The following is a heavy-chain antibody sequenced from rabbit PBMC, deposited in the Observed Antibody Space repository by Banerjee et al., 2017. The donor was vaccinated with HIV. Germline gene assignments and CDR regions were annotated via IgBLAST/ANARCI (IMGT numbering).Heavy chain of an antibody. CDR3: ARSATMDIAFKL. Sequence: EESGGDLVQPEGSLTLTCTASGFSFSSSYWICWVRQAPGKGLEWIACIYTGSSGSTYYASWAKGRFTISKTSSTTVTLQMTSLTAADTATYFCARSATMDIAFKLWGQGTLVTVS. J-gene: IGHJ4*01. CDR1: GFSFSSSYW. D-gene: IGHD5-1*01. CDR2: IYTGSSGST. V-gene: IGHV1S45*01.